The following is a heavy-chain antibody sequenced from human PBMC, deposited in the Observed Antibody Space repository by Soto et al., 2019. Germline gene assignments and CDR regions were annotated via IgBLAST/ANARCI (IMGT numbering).Heavy chain of an antibody. CDR3: ARDLEFRDGNISHLDY. D-gene: IGHD3-10*01. V-gene: IGHV1-69*13. Sequence: GPPVKVSCKASGGTFRNHVFNWVRQAPGQGLEWMGGIIPIIGTPNYAQKFQGRVTITADASTSTVYLEVSSLRSQDTAVYYCARDLEFRDGNISHLDYWGQGTLVTVSS. J-gene: IGHJ4*02. CDR1: GGTFRNHV. CDR2: IIPIIGTP.